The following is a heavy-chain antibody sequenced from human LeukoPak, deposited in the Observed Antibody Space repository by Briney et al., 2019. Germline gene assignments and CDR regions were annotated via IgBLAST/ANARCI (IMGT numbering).Heavy chain of an antibody. CDR3: AKDGNYYCSGTLCNWFDP. Sequence: RGSLRLSCAASGFTLSSYGMHWVRQAPGKGLEWVAVMSYDGGKIFYADSVKGRFTMSRDNSKNTLYLQINSLRAEDTAVYYCAKDGNYYCSGTLCNWFDPWGQGTLVTVSS. CDR2: MSYDGGKI. J-gene: IGHJ5*02. D-gene: IGHD3-10*01. V-gene: IGHV3-30*18. CDR1: GFTLSSYG.